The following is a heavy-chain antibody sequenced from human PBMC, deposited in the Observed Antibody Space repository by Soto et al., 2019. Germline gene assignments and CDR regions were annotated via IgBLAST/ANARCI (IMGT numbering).Heavy chain of an antibody. CDR3: ARGGVY. D-gene: IGHD2-8*01. J-gene: IGHJ4*02. V-gene: IGHV3-48*03. CDR1: GFTFSSHE. CDR2: VSGSGVTT. Sequence: GGSLRLSCAASGFTFSSHEMNWVRQAPGKGLEWISYVSGSGVTTYYADSVRGRFIVSRDNAQESLFLQMNSLRVEDTAIYYCARGGVYWGQGTLVTVSS.